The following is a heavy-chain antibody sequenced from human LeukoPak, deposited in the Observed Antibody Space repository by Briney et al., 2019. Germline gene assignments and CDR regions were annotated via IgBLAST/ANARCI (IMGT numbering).Heavy chain of an antibody. Sequence: PSETLSLTCTVSDGSISSSSYYWGWIRQPPGKGLEWIGSIYYSGSTYYNPSLKSRVTISVDTSKNQFSLKLSSVTAADTAVYYCASPLLWFGELRQNYYYYMDVWGKGTTVTVSS. CDR3: ASPLLWFGELRQNYYYYMDV. CDR1: DGSISSSSYY. V-gene: IGHV4-39*01. D-gene: IGHD3-10*01. J-gene: IGHJ6*03. CDR2: IYYSGST.